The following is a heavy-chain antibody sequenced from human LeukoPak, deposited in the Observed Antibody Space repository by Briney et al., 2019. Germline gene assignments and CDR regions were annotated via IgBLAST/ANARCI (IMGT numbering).Heavy chain of an antibody. CDR1: GGSISSSSYY. CDR3: ARVKKVKDILTGYYGSLASDWFDP. J-gene: IGHJ5*02. CDR2: IYYSGST. Sequence: PSETLSLTCTVSGGSISSSSYYWGWIRQPPGKGLEWIGSIYYSGSTYYNPSLKSRVTISVDTSKNQFSLKLSSVTAADTAVYYCARVKKVKDILTGYYGSLASDWFDPWGQGTLVTVSS. D-gene: IGHD3-9*01. V-gene: IGHV4-39*07.